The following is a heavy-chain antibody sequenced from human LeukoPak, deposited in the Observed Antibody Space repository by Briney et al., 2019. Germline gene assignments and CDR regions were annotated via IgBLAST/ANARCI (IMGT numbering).Heavy chain of an antibody. CDR2: ISGSGGST. J-gene: IGHJ4*02. CDR1: GFTFSSYA. CDR3: AREMITFGGVIVMAFDY. D-gene: IGHD3-16*02. V-gene: IGHV3-23*01. Sequence: GGSLRLSCAASGFTFSSYAMRWVRQAPGKGLEWVSAISGSGGSTYYADSVKGRFTISRDNSKNTLYLQMNSLRAEDTAVYYCAREMITFGGVIVMAFDYWGQGTLVTVSS.